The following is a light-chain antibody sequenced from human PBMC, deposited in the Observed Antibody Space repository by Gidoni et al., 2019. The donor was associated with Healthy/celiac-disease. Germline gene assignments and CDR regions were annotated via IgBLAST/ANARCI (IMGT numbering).Light chain of an antibody. CDR1: QSVSRN. V-gene: IGKV3-15*01. Sequence: EIVMTQSPATLSVSPGERATLSCRASQSVSRNLAWYQQKPGQAPRLLIYGASTRFSGSGSGTEFTLTISSLQSEDFAVYYCQQYNNWPPRTFGQGTKVEIK. CDR2: GAS. J-gene: IGKJ1*01. CDR3: QQYNNWPPRT.